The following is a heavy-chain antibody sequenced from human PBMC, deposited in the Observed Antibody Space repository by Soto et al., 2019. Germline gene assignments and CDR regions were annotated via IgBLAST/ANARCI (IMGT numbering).Heavy chain of an antibody. Sequence: QVQLQESGPGLVKPSGTLSLTCAVSAVSISSGSFWGWVRQPPGKGLEWIGDIHHSGSTNYNPSLKNRVTIAVDTSKNHFSLTLNSVTAADTAVYYCARSAGWYAVHSWGQGILVIVSS. J-gene: IGHJ4*02. CDR1: AVSISSGSF. V-gene: IGHV4-4*02. CDR2: IHHSGST. D-gene: IGHD6-19*01. CDR3: ARSAGWYAVHS.